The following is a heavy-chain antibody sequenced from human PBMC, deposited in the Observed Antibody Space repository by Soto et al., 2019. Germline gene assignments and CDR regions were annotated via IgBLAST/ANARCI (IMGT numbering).Heavy chain of an antibody. CDR3: ARDRIYYDFPHY. CDR2: ISASNGNT. D-gene: IGHD3-3*01. Sequence: QVQLVQSGAEVKKPGASVEVSCKTSGYIFTNHGLTWVRQAPGQGLEWMGWISASNGNTNYAQKFQGRVTMTTDTSTSTAYMELRSLRSDDTAVYYCARDRIYYDFPHYWGQGTLITVSS. CDR1: GYIFTNHG. J-gene: IGHJ4*02. V-gene: IGHV1-18*01.